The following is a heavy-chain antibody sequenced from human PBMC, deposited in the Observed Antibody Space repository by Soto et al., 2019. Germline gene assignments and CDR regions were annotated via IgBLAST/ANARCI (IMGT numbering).Heavy chain of an antibody. CDR3: ARDGYGDPYYYYGMDV. D-gene: IGHD4-17*01. V-gene: IGHV3-48*03. CDR1: GFTFSLYE. CDR2: ITSSGSTI. Sequence: EVQLVESGGGLVRPGGSLGLSCAASGFTFSLYEMSWVRQAPGKGLEWISYITSSGSTIYYADFVKGRFTISRDNAKNSLYLQMNSLRAEDTAVYFCARDGYGDPYYYYGMDVWGQGTTVTVSS. J-gene: IGHJ6*02.